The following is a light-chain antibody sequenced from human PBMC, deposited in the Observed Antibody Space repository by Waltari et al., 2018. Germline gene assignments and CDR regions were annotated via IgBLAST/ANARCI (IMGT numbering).Light chain of an antibody. Sequence: QSVLTQPPSASGTPGPRVTISCSGSSSNIGSNHVYWYQQLPGTAPQLLIYRNIQRPHGFPDRFSGSKAGTSASLAISGLRSEDEADYYCAAWDDSLSGPVVFGGGTKLTVL. V-gene: IGLV1-47*01. CDR1: SSNIGSNH. CDR3: AAWDDSLSGPVV. J-gene: IGLJ2*01. CDR2: RNI.